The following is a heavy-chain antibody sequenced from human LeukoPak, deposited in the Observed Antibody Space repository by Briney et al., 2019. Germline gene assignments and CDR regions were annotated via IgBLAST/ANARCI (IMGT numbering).Heavy chain of an antibody. CDR2: IRSKANSYAT. Sequence: PGGSLRLFCAASGFTFSGSAVHWVRQASGKGLEWVGRIRSKANSYATAYAASVKGRFTISRDDSKNTAYLQMNSLKTEDTAVYYCTSLAYGSGSYYIAGYYWGQGTLVTVSS. V-gene: IGHV3-73*01. CDR1: GFTFSGSA. D-gene: IGHD3-10*01. CDR3: TSLAYGSGSYYIAGYY. J-gene: IGHJ4*02.